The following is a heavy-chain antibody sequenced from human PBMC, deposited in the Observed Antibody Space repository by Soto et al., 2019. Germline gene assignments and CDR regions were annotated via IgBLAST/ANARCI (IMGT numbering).Heavy chain of an antibody. CDR1: GGSFSCYY. CDR2: INYSGST. Sequence: SETLSLTCAVSGGSFSCYYWGWVRQPPGKGLEWVGEINYSGSTNYNPSLKRRVTISVDTSKNQVSLKVTSVTAADTAMYYCARRNYFYALDVWGQGTTVTVSS. CDR3: ARRNYFYALDV. V-gene: IGHV4-34*01. J-gene: IGHJ6*02.